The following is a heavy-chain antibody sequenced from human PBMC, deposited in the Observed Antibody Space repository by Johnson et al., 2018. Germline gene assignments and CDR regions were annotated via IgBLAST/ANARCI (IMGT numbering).Heavy chain of an antibody. V-gene: IGHV3-11*01. CDR2: IGSTGYPI. CDR1: GFTISDYS. Sequence: QVQLVESGGGSVKPGGSLSLSCAASGFTISDYSMTWIRQAPGKGLAWVSYIGSTGYPIYYADSVKGRFTISRDNARNSLYLEMNSLRVEDTAVYYCARDYYYQHGMDVWGQGTTVTVSS. CDR3: ARDYYYQHGMDV. J-gene: IGHJ6*02.